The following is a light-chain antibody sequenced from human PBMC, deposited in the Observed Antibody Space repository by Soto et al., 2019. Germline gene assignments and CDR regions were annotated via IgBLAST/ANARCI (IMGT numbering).Light chain of an antibody. CDR2: DVS. Sequence: DIQMTQSPSTLSASVGDRVTITCRASQSISSWLAWYQQKPGKAPKLLIYDVSSLESGVPSRFSGSGSGTEFTLTISSLQPDDLATYYCQQYNNYWTFGQGTKVEIK. CDR1: QSISSW. V-gene: IGKV1-5*01. J-gene: IGKJ1*01. CDR3: QQYNNYWT.